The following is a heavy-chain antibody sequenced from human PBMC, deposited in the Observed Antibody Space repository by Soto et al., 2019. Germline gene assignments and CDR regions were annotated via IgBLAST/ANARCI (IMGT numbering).Heavy chain of an antibody. J-gene: IGHJ5*02. Sequence: QVQLQESGPGLVKPSQTLSLTCTVSGGSISSGDYYWSWIRQPPGKGLEWIGYIYYSGSTYYNPSLMRRVTISVETSKNQFSLKLSAVTAADTAVYYCARGSNWVGWFDPWGQGTLVTVSS. D-gene: IGHD4-4*01. V-gene: IGHV4-30-4*01. CDR3: ARGSNWVGWFDP. CDR2: IYYSGST. CDR1: GGSISSGDYY.